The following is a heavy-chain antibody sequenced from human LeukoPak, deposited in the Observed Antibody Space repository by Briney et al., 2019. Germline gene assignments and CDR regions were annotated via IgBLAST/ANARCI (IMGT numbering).Heavy chain of an antibody. V-gene: IGHV4-61*01. CDR2: IYYSGST. CDR1: GGSISSSSYY. J-gene: IGHJ5*02. D-gene: IGHD3-9*01. CDR3: ARLTGYSSESWFDH. Sequence: PSETLSLTCTVSGGSISSSSYYWSWIRQPPGKGLEWIGYIYYSGSTNYNPSLKSRVTISVDTSKNQFSLKLSSVTAADTAVYYCARLTGYSSESWFDHWGQGTLVTVSS.